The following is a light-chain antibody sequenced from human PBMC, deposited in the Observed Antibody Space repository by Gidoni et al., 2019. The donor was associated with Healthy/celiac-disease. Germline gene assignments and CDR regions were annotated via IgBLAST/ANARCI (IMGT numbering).Light chain of an antibody. Sequence: EIVLTQSPGPLSLSPGERATLSCRASQSVSSSYLAWYQQKPGQAPRLLFYGASSRATGIPDRFSGSGSGTDFTLTISRLEPEDFAVYYCQQYGSSPRTFGQGTKVEIK. J-gene: IGKJ1*01. CDR1: QSVSSSY. V-gene: IGKV3-20*01. CDR2: GAS. CDR3: QQYGSSPRT.